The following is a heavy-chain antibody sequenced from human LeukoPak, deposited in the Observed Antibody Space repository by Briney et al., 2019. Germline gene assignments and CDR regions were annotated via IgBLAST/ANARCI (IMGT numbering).Heavy chain of an antibody. CDR2: IYYSGST. J-gene: IGHJ4*02. D-gene: IGHD4-17*01. CDR1: GRSISSCSYY. CDR3: AIGGWMTTVH. Sequence: SDTVSLTCTLSGRSISSCSYYWRWIRQPPGEGLEWIGSIYYSGSTYYNPSLKSRVTISVDTSKNQFPLKLSSVAAAVTAVYYCAIGGWMTTVHWGRGTLVTVS. V-gene: IGHV4-39*06.